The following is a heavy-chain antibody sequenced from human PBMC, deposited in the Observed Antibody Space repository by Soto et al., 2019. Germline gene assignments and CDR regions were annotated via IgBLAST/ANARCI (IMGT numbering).Heavy chain of an antibody. V-gene: IGHV1-18*01. Sequence: QVQLVQSGAEVKKPGASVKVSCKASGYTFISYGISWVRQAPGQGLEWMGRISAVNGDTNYAHKGQGRVTMTTDAFTSTAYLELMSLSADDTAVYSRAREDSSVALDYWGQGTLVSVSS. J-gene: IGHJ4*02. D-gene: IGHD5-12*01. CDR3: AREDSSVALDY. CDR1: GYTFISYG. CDR2: ISAVNGDT.